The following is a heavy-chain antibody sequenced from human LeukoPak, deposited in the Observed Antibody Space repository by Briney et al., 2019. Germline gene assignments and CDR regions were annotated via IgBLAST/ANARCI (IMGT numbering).Heavy chain of an antibody. CDR2: INQDGSKK. J-gene: IGHJ3*02. CDR3: AGTWSLYDAFDI. CDR1: GFTFGSYA. D-gene: IGHD6-13*01. V-gene: IGHV3-7*01. Sequence: GGSLRLSCAASGFTFGSYAMSWVRQAPGKGLEWVANINQDGSKKYSVDSVKGRFTISRDNAKNSLYLQMNSLRAEDTAVYYCAGTWSLYDAFDIWGQGTMVTVSS.